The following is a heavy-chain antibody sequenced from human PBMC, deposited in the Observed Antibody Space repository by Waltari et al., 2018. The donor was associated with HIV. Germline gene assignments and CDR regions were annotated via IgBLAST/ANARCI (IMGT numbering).Heavy chain of an antibody. CDR1: GFTFSAYA. J-gene: IGHJ5*02. CDR2: LGRSGATT. D-gene: IGHD4-17*01. V-gene: IGHV3-23*01. CDR3: ARGHRETVTTLRFDP. Sequence: EVQVLESGGGLVQPGGSLRLSCAASGFTFSAYAMGWVGQAPGKGLEWVAVLGRSGATTFYADSVKGRFTISRDNSKNTLYLQMNSLRAEDTAVYYCARGHRETVTTLRFDPWGQGTLVTVSS.